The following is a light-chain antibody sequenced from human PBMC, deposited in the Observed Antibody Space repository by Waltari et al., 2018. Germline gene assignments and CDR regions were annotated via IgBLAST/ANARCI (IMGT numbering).Light chain of an antibody. V-gene: IGLV2-14*01. Sequence: QSALTQPASVSGSPGQSITISCTGTSSDVGGYNYVSWYQQHPGKAPKLMIYEVSNRFSGSKSGNTASLTISGLQAVDEADYYCSSYTSSSTLYVFGTGTKVTVL. J-gene: IGLJ1*01. CDR2: EVS. CDR1: SSDVGGYNY. CDR3: SSYTSSSTLYV.